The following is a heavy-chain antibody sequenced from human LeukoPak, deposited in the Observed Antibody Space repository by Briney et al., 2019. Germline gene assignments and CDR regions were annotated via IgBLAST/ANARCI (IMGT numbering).Heavy chain of an antibody. J-gene: IGHJ5*02. V-gene: IGHV3-30-3*01. CDR1: GFTFSHYA. CDR3: ARAGGDVVLGPAPVGGSPYNWFDP. CDR2: ISYHGIDK. Sequence: PGGSLRLSCAASGFTFSHYAMHWVRQAPGKGLEWVAVISYHGIDKYYADSVKGRFTISRDNSKNALYLQMNSLRPEDTAVYYCARAGGDVVLGPAPVGGSPYNWFDPWGQGTLVTVSS. D-gene: IGHD2-2*01.